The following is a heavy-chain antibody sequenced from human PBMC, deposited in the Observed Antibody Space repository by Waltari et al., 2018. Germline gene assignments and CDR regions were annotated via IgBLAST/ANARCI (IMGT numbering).Heavy chain of an antibody. V-gene: IGHV4-39*01. CDR2: VSYSGTT. Sequence: QLQLQESGPRLVRPSETLSLICRVSGVSITSNRHYWAWIRQSPGQGLEWIGTVSYSGTTYISPSLKSRVSVSRVTSKNQVSLILGSVTAADMAVYYCATYIGASVGTAAFDVWGQGTMVTVSS. CDR3: ATYIGASVGTAAFDV. CDR1: GVSITSNRHY. J-gene: IGHJ3*01. D-gene: IGHD5-12*01.